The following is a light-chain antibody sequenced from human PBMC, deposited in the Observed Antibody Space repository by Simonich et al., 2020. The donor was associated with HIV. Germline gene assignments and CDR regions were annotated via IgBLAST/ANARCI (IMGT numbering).Light chain of an antibody. Sequence: EIGMTQSPATLSLSPGERATFSCRASQSVSSSYLAWYQHKPVQAPRLLIYGASSRAPGIPDRFSGSGSGTEFTLTISSLQSEDFAVYHCQQYTNWPLTFGGGTKVEIK. J-gene: IGKJ4*01. CDR1: QSVSSSY. CDR2: GAS. CDR3: QQYTNWPLT. V-gene: IGKV3D-15*01.